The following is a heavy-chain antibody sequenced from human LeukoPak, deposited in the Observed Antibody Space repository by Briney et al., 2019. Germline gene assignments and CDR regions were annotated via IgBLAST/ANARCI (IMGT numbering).Heavy chain of an antibody. CDR3: AREVPPRHVFDI. CDR2: ISAYNGNT. Sequence: ASVKVSCKASGGTFSSYAISWVRQAPGQGLEWMGWISAYNGNTNYAQKLQGRVTMTTDTSTSTAYMELRSLRSDDTAVYYCAREVPPRHVFDIWGQGTMVTVSS. J-gene: IGHJ3*02. CDR1: GGTFSSYA. V-gene: IGHV1-18*01.